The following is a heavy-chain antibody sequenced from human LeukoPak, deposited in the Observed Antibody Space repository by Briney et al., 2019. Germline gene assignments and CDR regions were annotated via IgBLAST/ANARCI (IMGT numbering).Heavy chain of an antibody. CDR1: GASFSGYS. D-gene: IGHD3-10*01. J-gene: IGHJ4*02. V-gene: IGHV4-34*01. CDR2: FSHTGSP. CDR3: ARPRLLFGSGPILV. Sequence: SETLSLTCAISGASFSGYSWTWIRQPPGKGLEGIGEFSHTGSPIYNPSLKSRVNISIDTSKNQFSLRLTSVTAADTAVYFCARPRLLFGSGPILVWGQGTLVTVSS.